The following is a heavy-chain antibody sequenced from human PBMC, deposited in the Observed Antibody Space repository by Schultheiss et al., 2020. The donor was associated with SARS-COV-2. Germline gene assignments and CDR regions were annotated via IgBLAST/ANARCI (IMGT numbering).Heavy chain of an antibody. CDR2: INHSGST. J-gene: IGHJ4*02. D-gene: IGHD6-19*01. Sequence: SETLSLTCAVYGGSFSGYYWSWIRQPPGKGLEWIGEINHSGSTNYNPSLKSRVTMSVDTSKNQFSLKLSSVTAADTAVYYCARDLSSGWYYYWGQGTLVTVSS. CDR1: GGSFSGYY. CDR3: ARDLSSGWYYY. V-gene: IGHV4-34*01.